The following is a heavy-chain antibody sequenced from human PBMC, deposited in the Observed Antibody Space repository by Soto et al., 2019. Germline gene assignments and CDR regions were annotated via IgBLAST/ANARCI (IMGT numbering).Heavy chain of an antibody. Sequence: PGESLKISCKGSGYSFTSYWIGWVRQMPGKGLEWMGIIYPGGSDTRYSPSFQGQVTISADKSISTAYLQWSSLKASDTAMYYCARHTLKRGEYQLVKQYYYGMDVWGQGTTVTVSS. CDR1: GYSFTSYW. V-gene: IGHV5-51*01. CDR2: IYPGGSDT. D-gene: IGHD2-2*01. J-gene: IGHJ6*02. CDR3: ARHTLKRGEYQLVKQYYYGMDV.